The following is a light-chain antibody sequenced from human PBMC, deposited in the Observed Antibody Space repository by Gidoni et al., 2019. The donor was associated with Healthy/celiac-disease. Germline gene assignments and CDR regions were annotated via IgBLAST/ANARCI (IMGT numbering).Light chain of an antibody. CDR2: GKN. J-gene: IGLJ3*02. CDR1: SLRSYY. V-gene: IGLV3-19*01. CDR3: NSRDSSGNHWV. Sequence: SSELTQDPAVSVALGPTVRITCQGDSLRSYYASWYQQKPGQAPVLVIYGKNNRPSGNPDRFSGSSSGNTASLTITGAQAEDEADYYCNSRDSSGNHWVFGGGTKLPVL.